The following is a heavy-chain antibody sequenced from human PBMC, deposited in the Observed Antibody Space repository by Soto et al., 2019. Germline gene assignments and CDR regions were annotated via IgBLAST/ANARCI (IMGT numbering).Heavy chain of an antibody. J-gene: IGHJ4*02. CDR2: IYYSGTT. D-gene: IGHD1-26*01. CDR1: GYSISSSNW. Sequence: QVQLQESGPGLVKPSDTLSLTCAVSGYSISSSNWWGWIRQPPGKGLEWIGYIYYSGTTYYNPSLKCRVTMSVDTSKNQFSLKLTAVTAVDTAVYYCARREIQGPIDYWGQGTLVTVSS. V-gene: IGHV4-28*01. CDR3: ARREIQGPIDY.